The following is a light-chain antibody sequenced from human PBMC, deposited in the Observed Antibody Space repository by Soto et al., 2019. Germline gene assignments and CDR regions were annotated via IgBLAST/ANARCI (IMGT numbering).Light chain of an antibody. CDR2: AAS. CDR1: QGISSF. Sequence: IQLTQSPSSLSASIGDRVTITCRASQGISSFLAWYQQKPGKAPKLLIYAASTLQSGIPSRFSGSGSGTAFTLTISRLQPEDFATYYCQQLNIDSYPITFGQGTRLEIK. CDR3: QQLNIDSYPIT. V-gene: IGKV1-9*01. J-gene: IGKJ5*01.